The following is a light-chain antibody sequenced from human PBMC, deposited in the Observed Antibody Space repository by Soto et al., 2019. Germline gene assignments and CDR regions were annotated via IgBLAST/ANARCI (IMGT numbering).Light chain of an antibody. Sequence: EIVLTQSPGTLSLSPGERATLSCRASQSVSSAYLAWYQQIPGQAPMLLIYGASSTATAIPDRFRGRGSGSDFTLPISGLEPEDCAVYYCQQSGSSLYSLGRGTKLLVK. V-gene: IGKV3-20*01. CDR3: QQSGSSLYS. CDR1: QSVSSAY. J-gene: IGKJ2*01. CDR2: GAS.